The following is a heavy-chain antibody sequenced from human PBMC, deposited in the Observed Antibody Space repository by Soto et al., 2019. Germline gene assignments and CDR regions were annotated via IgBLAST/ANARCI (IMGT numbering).Heavy chain of an antibody. CDR2: ISAYNGNT. Sequence: ASVKVSFKASCYTFTSYGISCVRQAPGQGLEWMGWISAYNGNTNYAQKLQGRVTMTTDTSTSTAYMELRSLRSDDTAVYYCARLVDYYYGMDVWGQGTTVTVSS. J-gene: IGHJ6*02. CDR1: CYTFTSYG. V-gene: IGHV1-18*04. CDR3: ARLVDYYYGMDV.